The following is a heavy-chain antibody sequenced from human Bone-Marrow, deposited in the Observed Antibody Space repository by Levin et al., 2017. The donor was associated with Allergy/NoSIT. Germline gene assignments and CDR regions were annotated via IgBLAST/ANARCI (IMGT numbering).Heavy chain of an antibody. J-gene: IGHJ4*02. V-gene: IGHV3-7*01. D-gene: IGHD2-8*01. CDR3: ARDCTNGVCSPDY. CDR1: GFTFSSYW. CDR2: IKQDGSEK. Sequence: GGSLRLSCAASGFTFSSYWMSWVRQAPGKGLEWVANIKQDGSEKYYADSVKGRFTISRDNAKNSLYLQMNSLRAEDTAVYYCARDCTNGVCSPDYWGQGTLVTVSS.